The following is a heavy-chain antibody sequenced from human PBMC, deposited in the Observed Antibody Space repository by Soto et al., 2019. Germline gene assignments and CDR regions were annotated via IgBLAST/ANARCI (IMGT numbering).Heavy chain of an antibody. V-gene: IGHV3-23*01. D-gene: IGHD4-17*01. CDR3: AKDGDYRPEYFQH. Sequence: EVQLLESGGGLVQPGGSLRLSCAASGFTFSSYAMSWVRQAPGKGLEWVSTISGSGISTYYADSVKGRFTISRDNSKYTLYLQMHSLRAVDTVVYYCAKDGDYRPEYFQHWGEGALVTISS. CDR2: ISGSGIST. CDR1: GFTFSSYA. J-gene: IGHJ1*01.